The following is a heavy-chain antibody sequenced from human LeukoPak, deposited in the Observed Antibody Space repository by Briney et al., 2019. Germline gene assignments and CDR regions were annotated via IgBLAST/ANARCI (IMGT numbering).Heavy chain of an antibody. J-gene: IGHJ4*02. CDR1: GFTFSHYW. CDR2: INTDGRST. V-gene: IGHV3-74*01. Sequence: PGGSLRLSCAASGFTFSHYWMHWVRQAPGKGLVWVSRINTDGRSTTYADSVKGRFTISRDNSKNSLYLQMNSLRTGDTALYYCAKDIGSGWSFDYWGQGTLVTVSS. D-gene: IGHD6-19*01. CDR3: AKDIGSGWSFDY.